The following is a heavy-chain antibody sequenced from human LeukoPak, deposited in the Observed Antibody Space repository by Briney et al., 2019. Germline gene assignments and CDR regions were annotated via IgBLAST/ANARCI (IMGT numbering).Heavy chain of an antibody. D-gene: IGHD2-15*01. J-gene: IGHJ4*02. Sequence: GASVTVSCKASGYTFTSYAMNWVRQAPGQGLEWMGWINTNTGNPTYAQGFTGRFVFSLDTSVSTAYLQISSLKAEDTAVYYCARVNLGYCSGGSCLPTTFDYWGQGTLVTVSS. CDR2: INTNTGNP. V-gene: IGHV7-4-1*02. CDR3: ARVNLGYCSGGSCLPTTFDY. CDR1: GYTFTSYA.